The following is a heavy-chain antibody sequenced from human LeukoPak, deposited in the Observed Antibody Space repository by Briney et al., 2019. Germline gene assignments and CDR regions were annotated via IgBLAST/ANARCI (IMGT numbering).Heavy chain of an antibody. CDR3: ACGEGPSGWYVGY. V-gene: IGHV4-59*01. J-gene: IGHJ4*02. CDR2: IYYSGST. CDR1: GGSISSYY. Sequence: SETLSLTCTVSGGSISSYYWSWIRQPPGKGLEWIGYIYYSGSTNYNPSLKSRVTISVDTSKNQFSLKLSSVTAADTAVYYCACGEGPSGWYVGYWGQGTLVTVSS. D-gene: IGHD6-19*01.